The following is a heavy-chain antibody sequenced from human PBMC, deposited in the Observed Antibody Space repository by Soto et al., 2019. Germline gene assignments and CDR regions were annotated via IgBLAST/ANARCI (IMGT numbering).Heavy chain of an antibody. Sequence: SETLSLTCTVSGGSISSYYWSWIRQPPGKGLEWIGYIYYSGSTNYNPSLKSRVTISVDTSKNQFSLKLSSVTAADTAVYYCARGGLVRGYDYYYYGMDVWGQGTTVTVSS. D-gene: IGHD6-13*01. J-gene: IGHJ6*02. CDR1: GGSISSYY. V-gene: IGHV4-59*01. CDR2: IYYSGST. CDR3: ARGGLVRGYDYYYYGMDV.